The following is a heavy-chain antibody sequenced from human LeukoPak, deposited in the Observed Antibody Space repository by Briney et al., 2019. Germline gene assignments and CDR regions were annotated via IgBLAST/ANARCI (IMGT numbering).Heavy chain of an antibody. CDR3: ARRVSSSGFDAFDV. V-gene: IGHV5-51*01. CDR1: GYLFTSYW. J-gene: IGHJ3*01. CDR2: IYPGDSDT. D-gene: IGHD5-12*01. Sequence: GASLQISCEGSGYLFTSYWIGWGRQLPGKGLEGMGIIYPGDSDTTYSPSFQGQVTMSADKSISTAYLQWSSLKASDTAMYYCARRVSSSGFDAFDVWGQGTMVTVSS.